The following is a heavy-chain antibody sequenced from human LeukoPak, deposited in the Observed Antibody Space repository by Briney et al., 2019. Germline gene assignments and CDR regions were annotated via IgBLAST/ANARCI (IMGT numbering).Heavy chain of an antibody. CDR2: INWKGGST. J-gene: IGHJ4*02. V-gene: IGHV3-20*04. CDR1: GFTFDDYG. CDR3: ARDLTRIAAVQPPEFDY. D-gene: IGHD6-13*01. Sequence: GGSLRLSCAASGFTFDDYGMSWVRQAPGKGLEWVSGINWKGGSTGYADSVEGRFTISRDNAKNSLYLQMNSLRVEDTALYYCARDLTRIAAVQPPEFDYRGQGTLVTVSS.